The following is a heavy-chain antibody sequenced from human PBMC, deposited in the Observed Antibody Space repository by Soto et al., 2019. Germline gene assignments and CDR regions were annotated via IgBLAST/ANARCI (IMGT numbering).Heavy chain of an antibody. CDR3: ASREGTTEVI. CDR1: SGFTFSSYA. Sequence: EVQLLESGGGLVQPGGSLRLSCAASSGFTFSSYAMSWVRQAPGKGLEWVSTISGGGGSTYYADSVKGRFTISRDNSENTLYLQMNSLRAGDTAVYYCASREGTTEVIWGQGTLVTVSS. D-gene: IGHD4-17*01. V-gene: IGHV3-23*01. J-gene: IGHJ4*02. CDR2: ISGGGGST.